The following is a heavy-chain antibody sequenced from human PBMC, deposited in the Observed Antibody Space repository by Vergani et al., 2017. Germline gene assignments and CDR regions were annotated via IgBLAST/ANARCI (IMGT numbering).Heavy chain of an antibody. CDR2: ISSSSSYI. J-gene: IGHJ5*02. D-gene: IGHD5-24*01. Sequence: EVQLVESGGGLVKPGGSLRLSCAASGFTFSSYSMNWVRQAPGKGLEWVSSISSSSSYIYYADPVKGRFTISRDKAKNSLYLQMNSLRAEDTAVYYCARARMATDNWFDPWGQGTLVTVSS. V-gene: IGHV3-21*01. CDR3: ARARMATDNWFDP. CDR1: GFTFSSYS.